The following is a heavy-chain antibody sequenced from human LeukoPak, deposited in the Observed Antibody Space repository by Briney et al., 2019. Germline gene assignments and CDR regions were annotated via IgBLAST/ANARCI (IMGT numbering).Heavy chain of an antibody. D-gene: IGHD3-16*02. J-gene: IGHJ4*02. CDR1: GDTFTGYY. CDR3: ARGSYGDYVWGSYRYSFDY. CDR2: INPNSGGT. V-gene: IGHV1-2*02. Sequence: ASLKVSCKSSGDTFTGYYMRWGRQAPGQGREWMGWINPNSGGTNYAQKFRGRVTMTRDTSISTAYMELSRLRSDDTAVYYCARGSYGDYVWGSYRYSFDYWGQGNLVTVSS.